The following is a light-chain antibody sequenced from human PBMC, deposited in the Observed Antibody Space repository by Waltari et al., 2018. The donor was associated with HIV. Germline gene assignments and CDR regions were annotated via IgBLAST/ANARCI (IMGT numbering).Light chain of an antibody. Sequence: QSALAQPASVSGSPGQSITISCTGTSSDVGRYNFVSWYQQHPGKAPKLMIYEVSNRPSGVSYRFSGSKSGNTASLTISGLQAEYDADYYCSSYTNTTTLVLFGGGTKLTVL. J-gene: IGLJ2*01. CDR1: SSDVGRYNF. CDR3: SSYTNTTTLVL. V-gene: IGLV2-14*01. CDR2: EVS.